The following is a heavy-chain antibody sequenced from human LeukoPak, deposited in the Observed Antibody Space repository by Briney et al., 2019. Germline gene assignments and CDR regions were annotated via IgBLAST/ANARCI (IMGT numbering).Heavy chain of an antibody. CDR3: ARERGLDY. J-gene: IGHJ4*02. V-gene: IGHV3-30*19. Sequence: PGGSLRLPCAASGFTFSTYGMHWVRQAPGKGLEWVAVISYDGSNKYYADSVKGRFTISRDNSKNTLYLQMNSLRAEDTAVYYCARERGLDYWGQGTLVTVSS. CDR1: GFTFSTYG. CDR2: ISYDGSNK.